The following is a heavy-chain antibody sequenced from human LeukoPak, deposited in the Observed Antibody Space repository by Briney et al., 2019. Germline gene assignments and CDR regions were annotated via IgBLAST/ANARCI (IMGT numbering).Heavy chain of an antibody. CDR1: GYTFINFV. CDR2: ISGNNDNP. D-gene: IGHD2-2*01. CDR3: ARDGTSTDDY. J-gene: IGHJ4*02. V-gene: IGHV1-18*01. Sequence: ASVKVSCKTSGYTFINFVINGVRQAPGQGLAWMGWISGNNDNPNYGQKFQGRFTVTTDSSTSTAYMELRNLRFDDTAVYYCARDGTSTDDYWGQGTLVTVSS.